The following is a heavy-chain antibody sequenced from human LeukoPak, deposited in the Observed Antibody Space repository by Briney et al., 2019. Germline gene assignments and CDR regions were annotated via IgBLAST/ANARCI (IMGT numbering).Heavy chain of an antibody. CDR2: ISSSGSTI. D-gene: IGHD3-22*01. CDR1: GFTFSDYY. V-gene: IGHV3-11*01. Sequence: GSLRLSCTASGFTFSDYYMSWIRQAPGKGLEWVSYISSSGSTIYYADSVKGRFTISRDNAKNSLYLQMNSLRAEDTAVYYCARVRYYDSSGSPYWGQGTLVTVSS. J-gene: IGHJ4*02. CDR3: ARVRYYDSSGSPY.